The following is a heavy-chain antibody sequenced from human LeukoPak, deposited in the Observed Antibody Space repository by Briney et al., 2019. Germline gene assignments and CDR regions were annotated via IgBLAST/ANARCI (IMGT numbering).Heavy chain of an antibody. D-gene: IGHD5-12*01. Sequence: GASVKVSCTASDNTFSYYGFSWVRQAPGQGLEWMGWISAYNGKTTYAQKFQGRATMTTDTSTSTAYMELRSLRFDDTAVYYCARDLYSGYNSGNDWETNYYYYMDVWGQGTTVSISS. V-gene: IGHV1-18*01. CDR3: ARDLYSGYNSGNDWETNYYYYMDV. CDR2: ISAYNGKT. J-gene: IGHJ6*03. CDR1: DNTFSYYG.